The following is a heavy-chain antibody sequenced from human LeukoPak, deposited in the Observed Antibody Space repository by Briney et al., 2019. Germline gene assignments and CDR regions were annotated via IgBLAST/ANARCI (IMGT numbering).Heavy chain of an antibody. J-gene: IGHJ4*02. V-gene: IGHV3-23*01. CDR1: GFTFSSYA. D-gene: IGHD5-12*01. CDR2: ISGSGGNT. CDR3: AKDDDWLRFEH. Sequence: GGSLRLSCAASGFTFSSYAMSWVRQAPGKGLEWVSAISGSGGNTYYADSVRGRFTISRDNSNHMLYLQMNSLIAEDTAIYYCAKDDDWLRFEHWGRGTPVSVSS.